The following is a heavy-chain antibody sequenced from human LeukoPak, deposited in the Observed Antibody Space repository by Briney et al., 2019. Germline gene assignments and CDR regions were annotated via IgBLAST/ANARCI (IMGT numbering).Heavy chain of an antibody. D-gene: IGHD4-11*01. CDR2: IKRDGSEK. J-gene: IGHJ6*04. CDR3: ARGLTGYYYYGMDV. V-gene: IGHV3-7*03. Sequence: GGSLRLSCAASGFTFSSYWMSWVRQAPGKGLEWVANIKRDGSEKYYVDSVKGRFTISRDNAKNSLYLQMNSLRAEDTAVYYCARGLTGYYYYGMDVWGKGTTVTVSS. CDR1: GFTFSSYW.